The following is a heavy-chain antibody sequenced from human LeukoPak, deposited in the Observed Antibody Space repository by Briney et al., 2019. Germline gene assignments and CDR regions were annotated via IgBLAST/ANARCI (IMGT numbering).Heavy chain of an antibody. Sequence: GASVKVSCKASGYTFNDYYMHWVRQAPGQGLEWMGWINPNSGGTNYAQKFQGRVTMTRDTSISTAYMELSSLRSEDTAVYYCARSGNSGYDAFDYWGQGTLVTVSS. D-gene: IGHD5-12*01. CDR1: GYTFNDYY. CDR3: ARSGNSGYDAFDY. CDR2: INPNSGGT. J-gene: IGHJ4*02. V-gene: IGHV1-2*02.